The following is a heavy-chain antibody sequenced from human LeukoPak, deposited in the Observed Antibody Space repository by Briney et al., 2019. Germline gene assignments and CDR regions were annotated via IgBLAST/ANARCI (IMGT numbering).Heavy chain of an antibody. CDR2: IYTSGST. J-gene: IGHJ4*02. CDR3: ARDRAWYGESDY. V-gene: IGHV4-61*02. CDR1: GGSISSGSYY. Sequence: SETLSLTCTVSGGSISSGSYYLSWIRQPAGKGLEWIGRIYTSGSTNYNPSLKSRVTISVDTSKNQFSLKLSSVTAADTAVYYCARDRAWYGESDYWGQGTLVTVSS. D-gene: IGHD4-17*01.